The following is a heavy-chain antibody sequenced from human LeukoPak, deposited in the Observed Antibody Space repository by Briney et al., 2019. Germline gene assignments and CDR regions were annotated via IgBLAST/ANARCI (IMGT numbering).Heavy chain of an antibody. CDR3: AREGRDYGGNPFDY. CDR2: INDDGSST. Sequence: PGGSLRLSCAASGFTFSSYWMHWVRQAPGKGLVWVSRINDDGSSTTYADSVKGRFTISRDNAKNTLYLQMNSLRAEDTAPYYCAREGRDYGGNPFDYWGQGTLVTVSS. D-gene: IGHD4-23*01. V-gene: IGHV3-74*01. J-gene: IGHJ4*02. CDR1: GFTFSSYW.